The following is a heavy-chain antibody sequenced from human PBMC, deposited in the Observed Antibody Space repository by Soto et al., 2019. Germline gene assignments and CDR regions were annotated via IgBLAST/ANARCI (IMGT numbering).Heavy chain of an antibody. Sequence: QVQLVESGGGLVKPGGSLRLSCAASGFTCSDYYMNWIRQAPGKGLEWLSYISDSGSGIFYADSVKGRFTISRDSARKSLYLHMNSLRVEDTAVYYGAGDTAFINSGFFDAWGQGTLVTVSS. D-gene: IGHD3-22*01. CDR2: ISDSGSGI. CDR1: GFTCSDYY. CDR3: AGDTAFINSGFFDA. J-gene: IGHJ5*02. V-gene: IGHV3-11*01.